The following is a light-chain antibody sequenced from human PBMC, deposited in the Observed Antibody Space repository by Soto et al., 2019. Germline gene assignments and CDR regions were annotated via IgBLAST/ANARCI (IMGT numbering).Light chain of an antibody. CDR2: LAS. CDR3: LQATQSPLT. Sequence: DIVLTQSPLSLPVTPGEPASISCRSSQSLLQSNGKNHVDWYLQRPGQSPQLLLYLASSRASGVTDRFSGSGSGPEFSLEISRVEAEDVGVYYCLQATQSPLTFGQGTRLEMK. V-gene: IGKV2-28*01. J-gene: IGKJ5*01. CDR1: QSLLQSNGKNH.